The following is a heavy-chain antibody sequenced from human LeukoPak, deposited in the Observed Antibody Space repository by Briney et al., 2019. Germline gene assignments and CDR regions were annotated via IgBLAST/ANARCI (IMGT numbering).Heavy chain of an antibody. CDR2: IWYDGSNK. Sequence: GGSLRLSCVASGFTFSSYGMHWVRQAPGKGLEWVAVIWYDGSNKYYADSVKGRFTISRGNSKNTLYLQMSSLTAEDTAVYHCARGISGSYGRDYWGQGTLVTVSS. J-gene: IGHJ4*02. CDR3: ARGISGSYGRDY. V-gene: IGHV3-33*01. D-gene: IGHD1-26*01. CDR1: GFTFSSYG.